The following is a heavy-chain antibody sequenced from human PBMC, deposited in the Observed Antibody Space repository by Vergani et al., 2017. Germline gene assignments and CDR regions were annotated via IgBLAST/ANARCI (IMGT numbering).Heavy chain of an antibody. CDR2: VSGSSATP. J-gene: IGHJ4*02. V-gene: IGHV3-23*01. CDR3: TKGSRGYTGYFFDY. Sequence: EVQLLESGGDLVQPGGSLRLSCEASGFSFPGYAMSWVRQAPGKGLEWVSSVSGSSATPDYADSVKGRFIISRDNSKNTLHLQMNSLRADDTAVYYCTKGSRGYTGYFFDYWGQGTLATVSS. D-gene: IGHD5-12*01. CDR1: GFSFPGYA.